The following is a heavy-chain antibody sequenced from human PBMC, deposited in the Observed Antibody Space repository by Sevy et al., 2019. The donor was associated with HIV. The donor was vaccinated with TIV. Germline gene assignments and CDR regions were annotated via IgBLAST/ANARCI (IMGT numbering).Heavy chain of an antibody. CDR1: GFILSDYY. CDR2: ISGSGDDTI. Sequence: GGSLRLSCAASGFILSDYYMSWVRQAPGKGLEWVSYISGSGDDTIYYADSVKGRFTISRDNTTNSLYLQMNSLRAEDTAVYYCARDHVKDGDLGDYYYYAMDVWGQGTTVTVSS. V-gene: IGHV3-11*01. J-gene: IGHJ6*02. CDR3: ARDHVKDGDLGDYYYYAMDV. D-gene: IGHD4-17*01.